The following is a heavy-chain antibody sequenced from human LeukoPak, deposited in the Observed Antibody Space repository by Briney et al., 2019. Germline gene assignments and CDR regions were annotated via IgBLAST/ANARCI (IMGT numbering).Heavy chain of an antibody. CDR3: AREITMVRVSGAFDI. Sequence: SVKVSCKASGGTFSSYAISWVRQAPGQGLEWMGRIIPILGIANYAQKFQGRATITRDTSASTAYMELSSLRSEDTAVYYCAREITMVRVSGAFDIWGQGTMVTVSS. CDR1: GGTFSSYA. J-gene: IGHJ3*02. CDR2: IIPILGIA. V-gene: IGHV1-69*04. D-gene: IGHD3-10*01.